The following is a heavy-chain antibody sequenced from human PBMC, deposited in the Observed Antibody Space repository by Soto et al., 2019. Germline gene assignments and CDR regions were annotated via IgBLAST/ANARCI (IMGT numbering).Heavy chain of an antibody. CDR3: ARDPYNVLMVNAPNLYGMDV. V-gene: IGHV1-18*01. Sequence: QVQLVQSGAEVKKPGASVKVSCKASGYTFTTYDISWVRQAPGQGLEWMGRISTYNGDTNYPQSLQGRLTMTTDTSTNTAYMELRSQRSDDTAVYYCARDPYNVLMVNAPNLYGMDVWGQGTTVTVSS. J-gene: IGHJ6*02. CDR1: GYTFTTYD. CDR2: ISTYNGDT. D-gene: IGHD2-8*01.